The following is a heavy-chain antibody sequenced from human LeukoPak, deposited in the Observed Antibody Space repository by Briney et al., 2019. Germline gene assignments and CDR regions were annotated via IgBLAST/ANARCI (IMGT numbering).Heavy chain of an antibody. CDR3: AKGSAAGRPYYFDY. CDR1: GFIFSNYA. Sequence: GGSLRLSCAASGFIFSNYAVSWVRQAPGKGLEWVSAIDSTGAYTWYADSVKGRFTISKDSSKTILYLQMNSLRAEDAAVYFCAKGSAAGRPYYFDYWGQGTLVTVSS. CDR2: IDSTGAYT. D-gene: IGHD6-25*01. V-gene: IGHV3-23*01. J-gene: IGHJ4*02.